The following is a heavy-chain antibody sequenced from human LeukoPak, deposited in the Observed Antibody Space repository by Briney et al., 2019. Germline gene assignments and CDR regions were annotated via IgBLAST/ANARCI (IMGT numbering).Heavy chain of an antibody. CDR3: VRDANWSSDN. V-gene: IGHV3-7*01. CDR2: IKKDGSEK. CDR1: GFTFSSHW. Sequence: RGSLRLSSAASGFTFSSHWMRGAPHAPGKGLEWVADIKKDGSEKNYVDSVKGRFSISRDNAKNSLYLQMNSLRADDTAVYYCVRDANWSSDNWGQGNLVTVSS. D-gene: IGHD1-26*01. J-gene: IGHJ4*02.